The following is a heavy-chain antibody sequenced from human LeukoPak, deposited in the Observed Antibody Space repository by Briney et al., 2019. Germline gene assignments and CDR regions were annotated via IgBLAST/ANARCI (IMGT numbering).Heavy chain of an antibody. Sequence: SETLSLTCAVYGGSFSGYYRSWIRQPPGKGLEWIGEINHSGSTNYNPSLKSRVTISVDTSKNQFSLKLSSVTAADTAVYYCARGPGYSSSPTGAGGYYYYYGMDVWGQGTTVTVSS. V-gene: IGHV4-34*01. CDR3: ARGPGYSSSPTGAGGYYYYYGMDV. CDR2: INHSGST. J-gene: IGHJ6*02. D-gene: IGHD6-6*01. CDR1: GGSFSGYY.